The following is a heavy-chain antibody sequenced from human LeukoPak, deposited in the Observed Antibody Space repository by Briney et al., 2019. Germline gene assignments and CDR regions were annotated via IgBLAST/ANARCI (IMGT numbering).Heavy chain of an antibody. CDR1: RFTFSTYG. D-gene: IGHD2-2*01. J-gene: IGHJ6*03. Sequence: PGGSLRLSCVASRFTFSTYGMHWVRQTPGKGLEWLALISNDGTYKFYATSVKDRFTISRDNSKGTLYLQMNSLRAEDTAVYYCARLSWGYQLPLSGYYYYMDVWGKGTTVTISS. CDR3: ARLSWGYQLPLSGYYYYMDV. CDR2: ISNDGTYK. V-gene: IGHV3-30*03.